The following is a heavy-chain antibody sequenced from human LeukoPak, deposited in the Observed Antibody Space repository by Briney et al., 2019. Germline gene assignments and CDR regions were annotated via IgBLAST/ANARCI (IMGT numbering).Heavy chain of an antibody. CDR3: AGQQLVLDY. CDR2: IYYSGST. V-gene: IGHV4-59*08. J-gene: IGHJ4*02. CDR1: GGSISSYY. Sequence: SETLSLTCTVSGGSISSYYWSWIRQPPGKGLEWIGYIYYSGSTNYNPSLKSRVTISVDTSKNQFSLKLSSVTAADTAVYYCAGQQLVLDYWGQGTLVTVSS. D-gene: IGHD6-13*01.